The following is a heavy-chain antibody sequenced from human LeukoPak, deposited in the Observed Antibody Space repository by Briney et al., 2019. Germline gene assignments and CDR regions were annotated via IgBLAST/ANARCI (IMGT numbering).Heavy chain of an antibody. V-gene: IGHV3-23*01. CDR3: ARDQLSSRLKDY. D-gene: IGHD6-13*01. CDR2: ISGSGGST. Sequence: GGSLRLSCAASGFTFSNYAMSWVRQAPGKGLEWVSAISGSGGSTYYADSVKGRFTISRDNAKNSLYLQMNSLRAEDTAVYYCARDQLSSRLKDYWGQGTLVTVSS. CDR1: GFTFSNYA. J-gene: IGHJ4*02.